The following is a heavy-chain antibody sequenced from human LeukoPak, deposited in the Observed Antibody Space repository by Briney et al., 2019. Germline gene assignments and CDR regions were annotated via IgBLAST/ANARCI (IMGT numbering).Heavy chain of an antibody. Sequence: PSETLSLTCTVSGGSISSSSYYWGWIRQPPGKGLEWIGSVYYSGSTYYNPSLKSRVTISVDTSKNQFSLKLSSVTAADTAVYYCARPGGYCSSTSCYLGAFDIWGQGTMVTVSS. J-gene: IGHJ3*02. CDR1: GGSISSSSYY. CDR2: VYYSGST. D-gene: IGHD2-2*01. CDR3: ARPGGYCSSTSCYLGAFDI. V-gene: IGHV4-39*01.